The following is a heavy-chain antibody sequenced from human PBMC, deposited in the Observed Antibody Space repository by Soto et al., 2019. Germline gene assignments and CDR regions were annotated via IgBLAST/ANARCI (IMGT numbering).Heavy chain of an antibody. J-gene: IGHJ3*02. CDR3: ARDPTPGVAGSDAFDI. D-gene: IGHD6-19*01. V-gene: IGHV3-7*04. Sequence: GGSLRLSCAASGFTFSSYWMSWVRQAPGKGLEWVANIKQDGSEKYYVDSVKGRFTISRDNAKNSLYLQMNSLRAEDTAVYYCARDPTPGVAGSDAFDIWGQGTMVTVSS. CDR2: IKQDGSEK. CDR1: GFTFSSYW.